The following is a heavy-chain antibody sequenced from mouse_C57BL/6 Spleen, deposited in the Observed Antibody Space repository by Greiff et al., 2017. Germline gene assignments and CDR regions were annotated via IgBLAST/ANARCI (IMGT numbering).Heavy chain of an antibody. CDR1: GYTFTDYN. CDR2: INPNNGGT. V-gene: IGHV1-18*01. CDR3: ARGGADYDEGYYAMDY. D-gene: IGHD2-4*01. J-gene: IGHJ4*01. Sequence: EVQLQQSGPELVKPGASVKIPCKASGYTFTDYNMDWVKQSHGKSLEWIGDINPNNGGTIYNQKFKGKATLTVDKSSSTAYMELRSLTSEDTAVYYCARGGADYDEGYYAMDYWGQGTSVTVSS.